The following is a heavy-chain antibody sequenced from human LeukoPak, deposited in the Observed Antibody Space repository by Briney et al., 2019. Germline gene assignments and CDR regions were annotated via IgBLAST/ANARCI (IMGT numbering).Heavy chain of an antibody. CDR2: IRDDGITK. Sequence: GRSLRLSCAASGFTFSSYGMHWVRQAPGKGLECVAVIRDDGITKHYADSVKGRFTISRDNSKNTLYLQMNSLRAEDTAVYYRARGKASGGYSGYGRDTFDICGQGTMVTVSS. CDR1: GFTFSSYG. CDR3: ARGKASGGYSGYGRDTFDI. D-gene: IGHD5-12*01. V-gene: IGHV3-33*01. J-gene: IGHJ3*02.